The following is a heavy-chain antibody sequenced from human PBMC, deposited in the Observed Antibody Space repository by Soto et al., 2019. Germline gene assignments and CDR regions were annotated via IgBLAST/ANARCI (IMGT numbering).Heavy chain of an antibody. V-gene: IGHV5-51*01. CDR2: IYPGDSDT. J-gene: IGHJ6*02. CDR1: GYSFTIYW. CDR3: ARYSSGWYLNYYGMDV. D-gene: IGHD6-19*01. Sequence: PGESLKISCKGSGYSFTIYWIGWVRQMPGKGLEWMGIIYPGDSDTRYSPSFQGQVTISADKSISTAYLQWSSLKASDTAMYYCARYSSGWYLNYYGMDVWGQGTTVTVSS.